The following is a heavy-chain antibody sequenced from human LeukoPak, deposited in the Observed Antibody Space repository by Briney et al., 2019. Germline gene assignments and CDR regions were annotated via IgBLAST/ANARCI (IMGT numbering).Heavy chain of an antibody. CDR2: IRYDGSNK. Sequence: GGSLRLSCAASGFTFSSYGMHWVRQAPGKGLEWVAFIRYDGSNKYYADSVKGRFTISRDNSKNTLYLQMNSLRAEDTAVYYCAKGAVAVAGSEGYYFDYWGQGTLVTVSS. V-gene: IGHV3-30*02. CDR3: AKGAVAVAGSEGYYFDY. CDR1: GFTFSSYG. D-gene: IGHD6-19*01. J-gene: IGHJ4*02.